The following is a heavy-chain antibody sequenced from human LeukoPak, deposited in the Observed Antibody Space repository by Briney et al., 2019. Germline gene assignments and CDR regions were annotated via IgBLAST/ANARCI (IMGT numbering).Heavy chain of an antibody. Sequence: SETLSLTCAVYGGSFSGYYWSWIRQPPGKGLEWIGEINHSGSTNYNPSLKSRVTISVDTSKNQFSLKLSSVTAADTAVYYCARGSRYNWNYICNYWGQGTLDTVSS. J-gene: IGHJ4*02. CDR2: INHSGST. CDR1: GGSFSGYY. D-gene: IGHD1-7*01. CDR3: ARGSRYNWNYICNY. V-gene: IGHV4-34*01.